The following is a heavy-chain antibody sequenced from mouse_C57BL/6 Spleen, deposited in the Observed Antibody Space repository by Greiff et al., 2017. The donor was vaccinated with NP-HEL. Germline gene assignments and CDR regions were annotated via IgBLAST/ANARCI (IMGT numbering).Heavy chain of an antibody. J-gene: IGHJ2*01. D-gene: IGHD2-4*01. Sequence: VQLQQSGPELVKPGASVKISCKASGYTFTDYYMNWVKQSHGKSLEWIGDINPNNGGTSYNQKFKGKATLTVDKSSSTAYMELRSLTSEDSAVYYCANIYYDYDGDYWGQGTTLTVSS. CDR3: ANIYYDYDGDY. V-gene: IGHV1-26*01. CDR2: INPNNGGT. CDR1: GYTFTDYY.